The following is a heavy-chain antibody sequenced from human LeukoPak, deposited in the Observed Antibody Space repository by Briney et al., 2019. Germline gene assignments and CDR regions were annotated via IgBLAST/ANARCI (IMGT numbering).Heavy chain of an antibody. D-gene: IGHD2-8*01. Sequence: GSSVKVSCKASGGTFISYAISWVRQAPGQGLEWMGGIIPIFGTANYAQKFQGRVTITADESTSTAYMELSSLRSEDTAVYYCARYCTNGVCYFDYWGQGTLVTVSS. CDR2: IIPIFGTA. V-gene: IGHV1-69*01. J-gene: IGHJ4*02. CDR1: GGTFISYA. CDR3: ARYCTNGVCYFDY.